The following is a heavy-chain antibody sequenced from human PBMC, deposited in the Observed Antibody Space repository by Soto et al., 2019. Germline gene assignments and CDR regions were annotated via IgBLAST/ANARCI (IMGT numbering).Heavy chain of an antibody. J-gene: IGHJ6*02. V-gene: IGHV1-2*02. CDR1: GYTFSDYY. D-gene: IGHD6-19*01. CDR3: ARDRGSGWYLTYYYYGMDV. Sequence: GASVKVSCKASGYTFSDYYMHWVRQAPGQGLEWMGWINPNSGGTNYAQKFQGRVTMTRDTSISTAYMELSRLRSDDTAVYYCARDRGSGWYLTYYYYGMDVWGQGTTVTVSS. CDR2: INPNSGGT.